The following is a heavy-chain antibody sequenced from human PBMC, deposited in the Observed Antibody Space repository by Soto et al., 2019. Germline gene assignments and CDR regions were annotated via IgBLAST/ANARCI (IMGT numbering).Heavy chain of an antibody. V-gene: IGHV3-23*01. D-gene: IGHD2-2*01. Sequence: PVGSLRLSCAASGFIFSNYAMSWVRQAPGKGLEWVSSIIGSGGSTYYADSVKGRFTISRDNSKNTLYLRMNSLRAEDTAVYYCAAWIVVIPAALDYWGLGTLVTVS. CDR1: GFIFSNYA. CDR3: AAWIVVIPAALDY. CDR2: IIGSGGST. J-gene: IGHJ4*02.